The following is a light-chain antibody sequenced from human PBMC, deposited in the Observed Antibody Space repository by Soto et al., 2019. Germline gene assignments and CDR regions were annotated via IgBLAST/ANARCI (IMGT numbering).Light chain of an antibody. J-gene: IGKJ5*01. CDR3: QQYDNLPIT. V-gene: IGKV1-33*01. CDR2: DAS. Sequence: DIQMTQSPSSLSASVGDRVTITCQASQDISNYLNWYQQKPGKAPKFLIYDASNLETVVPSRFIGSGSVTDFTFTISSLQPEDIATYYCQQYDNLPITFGQGTRLEIK. CDR1: QDISNY.